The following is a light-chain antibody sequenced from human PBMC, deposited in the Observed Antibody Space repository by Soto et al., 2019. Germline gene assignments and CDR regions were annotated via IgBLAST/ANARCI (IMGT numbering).Light chain of an antibody. CDR1: QSVGSN. CDR2: GAS. CDR3: QHRNRWPLT. Sequence: VLTKKQGTLSLSPGERATLSCRASQSVGSNFLAWYQEKPGQAPRLLIYGASSRATGIPASFSGSGSGTEFTLTISSLQSEDFGVFYCQHRNRWPLTFGGVTKVEI. J-gene: IGKJ4*01. V-gene: IGKV3D-15*01.